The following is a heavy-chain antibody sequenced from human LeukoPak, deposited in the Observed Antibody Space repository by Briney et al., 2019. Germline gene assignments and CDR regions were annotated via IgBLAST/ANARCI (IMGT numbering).Heavy chain of an antibody. D-gene: IGHD4-11*01. CDR2: IKQDGSEK. CDR1: GFTFSSYW. Sequence: GGSLRLSCAASGFTFSSYWMSWVRQAPGKGLEWVANIKQDGSEKCYVDSVKGRFTISRDNAKNSLYLQMNSLRAEDTAVYYCARDRLYSNYELYMDVWGKGTTVTVSS. J-gene: IGHJ6*03. CDR3: ARDRLYSNYELYMDV. V-gene: IGHV3-7*01.